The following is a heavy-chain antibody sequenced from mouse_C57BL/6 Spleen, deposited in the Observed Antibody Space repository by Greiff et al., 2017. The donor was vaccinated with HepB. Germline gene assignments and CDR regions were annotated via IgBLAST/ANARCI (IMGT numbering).Heavy chain of an antibody. CDR2: ISDGGSYT. Sequence: EVQVVESGGGLVKPGGSLKLSCAASGFTFSSYAMSWVRQTPEKRLEWVATISDGGSYTYYPDNVKGRFTISRDNAKNNLYLQMSHLTSENTAMYYCARDAGPYYFDYWGQGTTLTVSS. D-gene: IGHD4-1*01. J-gene: IGHJ2*01. CDR3: ARDAGPYYFDY. V-gene: IGHV5-4*01. CDR1: GFTFSSYA.